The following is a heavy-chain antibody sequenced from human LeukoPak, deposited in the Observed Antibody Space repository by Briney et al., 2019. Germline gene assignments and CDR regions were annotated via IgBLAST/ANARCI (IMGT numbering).Heavy chain of an antibody. CDR2: INHSGST. J-gene: IGHJ1*01. V-gene: IGHV4-34*01. CDR1: GGSFSGYY. D-gene: IGHD2-8*01. CDR3: ARQRGGYCTNGVCQVRPGDFQH. Sequence: SETLSLTCAVYGGSFSGYYWSWIRQPPGKGLEWIGEINHSGSTNYNPSLKSRVAISVDTSKNQFSLKLSSVTAADTAVYYCARQRGGYCTNGVCQVRPGDFQHWGQGTLVTISS.